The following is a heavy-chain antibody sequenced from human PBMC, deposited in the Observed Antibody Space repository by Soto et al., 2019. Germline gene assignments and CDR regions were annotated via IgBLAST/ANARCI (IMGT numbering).Heavy chain of an antibody. CDR2: INAGYGNT. D-gene: IGHD7-27*01. CDR1: GYTFSSYA. V-gene: IGHV1-3*01. Sequence: ASVKLSCKASGYTFSSYAMHWVRQAPGQRLEWMGWINAGYGNTKSSQKFQDRVTISRDTSASTAYMELTSLRSEDTAVYYCARDTGDGIFDFWGHGTLVIGSS. J-gene: IGHJ4*01. CDR3: ARDTGDGIFDF.